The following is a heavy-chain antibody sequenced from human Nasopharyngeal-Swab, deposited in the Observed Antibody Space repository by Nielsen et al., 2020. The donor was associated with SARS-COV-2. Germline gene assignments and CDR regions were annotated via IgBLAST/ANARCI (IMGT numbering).Heavy chain of an antibody. CDR1: GFTFNNYN. CDR3: AREITMVRGVMLDY. CDR2: ISSSSSYI. V-gene: IGHV3-21*01. J-gene: IGHJ4*02. Sequence: GESLKISCAASGFTFNNYNINWVRQAPGKGLEWVSSISSSSSYIYYADSVKGRFTISRDNAKNSLYLQMNSLRAEDTAVYYCAREITMVRGVMLDYWGQGTLVTVSS. D-gene: IGHD3-10*01.